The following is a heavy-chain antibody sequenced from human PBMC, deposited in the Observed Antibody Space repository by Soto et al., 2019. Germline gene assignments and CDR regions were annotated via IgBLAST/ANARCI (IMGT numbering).Heavy chain of an antibody. V-gene: IGHV3-30-3*01. CDR1: GFTFSSYA. CDR2: ISYDGSNK. J-gene: IGHJ4*02. Sequence: GGSLRLSCAASGFTFSSYAMHWVRQAPGKGLEWVAVISYDGSNKYYADSVKGRFTISRDDANNSLFLQMHSLRAEDTAVYYCARENVVSIFRRGQRGSFDYWSQGTLVTVSS. CDR3: ARENVVSIFRRGQRGSFDY. D-gene: IGHD3-3*01.